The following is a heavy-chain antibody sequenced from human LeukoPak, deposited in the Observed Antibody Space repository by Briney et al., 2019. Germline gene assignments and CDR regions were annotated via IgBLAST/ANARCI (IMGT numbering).Heavy chain of an antibody. V-gene: IGHV3-53*01. CDR1: EITVSSNY. D-gene: IGHD5-24*01. CDR2: IYSGGST. J-gene: IGHJ4*02. Sequence: GGSLRLSCAASEITVSSNYMSWVRRAPGKGLEWVSVIYSGGSTYYADSVKGRFTISRDNSKNTLYLQMNSLRAEDTAVYYCARERRDGYNVLDYWGQGTLVTVSS. CDR3: ARERRDGYNVLDY.